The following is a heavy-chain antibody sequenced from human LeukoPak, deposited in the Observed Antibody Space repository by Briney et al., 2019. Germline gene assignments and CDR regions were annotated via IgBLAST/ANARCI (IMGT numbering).Heavy chain of an antibody. D-gene: IGHD6-6*01. CDR1: GFTFSSYG. J-gene: IGHJ4*02. Sequence: GGSLRLSCAASGFTFSSYGMHWVRQAPGKGLEWVAFIRYDGSNKYYADSVKGRFTISRDNSKNTLYLQMNSLRAEDTAVYYCAKDIEYSSSPDYWGQGTLVTVSS. CDR3: AKDIEYSSSPDY. CDR2: IRYDGSNK. V-gene: IGHV3-30*02.